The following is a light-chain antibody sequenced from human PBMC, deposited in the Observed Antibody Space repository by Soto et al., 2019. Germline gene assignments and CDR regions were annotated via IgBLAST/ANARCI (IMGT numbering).Light chain of an antibody. Sequence: EIVMTQSPATLSVSPGERATLSCRASQSVYNNLAWYQQKPGQAPRLLIYHASTRATGIPARFSGSGSGTEFTLTISSLQSEDFAISYCQQYDKWPLTFGGGTKVEIK. J-gene: IGKJ4*01. CDR3: QQYDKWPLT. CDR2: HAS. CDR1: QSVYNN. V-gene: IGKV3-15*01.